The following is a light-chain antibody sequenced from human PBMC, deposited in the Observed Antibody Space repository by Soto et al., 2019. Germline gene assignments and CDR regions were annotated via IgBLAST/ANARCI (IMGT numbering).Light chain of an antibody. V-gene: IGLV4-69*01. Sequence: QPVLTQPPSASASLGASVKLTCTLSSGHNSYAIAWHQQQPEKGPRYLMKLNSDGRHSKGDGIPDRFSGSSSGAERYLTISSLRSEDEADYYCQTWSTDIRVFGGGTKVTVL. CDR1: SGHNSYA. J-gene: IGLJ3*02. CDR2: LNSDGRH. CDR3: QTWSTDIRV.